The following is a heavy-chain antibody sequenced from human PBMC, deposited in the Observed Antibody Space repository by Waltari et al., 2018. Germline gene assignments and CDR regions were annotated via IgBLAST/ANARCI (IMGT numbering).Heavy chain of an antibody. CDR1: GVSINNYY. CDR2: ISHSGST. Sequence: QVQLQESGPGLVKPSETLSLNCTVSGVSINNYYWSWFRQPPGKGLEWIGYISHSGSTKYNPSLKSRVTISLDTSKNHFSRKVSSVTAADTAVFYCAREDDANSSGRRYFDYWGQGTLVTVSS. V-gene: IGHV4-59*01. CDR3: AREDDANSSGRRYFDY. D-gene: IGHD3-22*01. J-gene: IGHJ4*02.